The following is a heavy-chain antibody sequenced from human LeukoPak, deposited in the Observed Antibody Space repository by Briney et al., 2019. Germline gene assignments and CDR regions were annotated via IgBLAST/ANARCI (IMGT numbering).Heavy chain of an antibody. Sequence: ASVKVSCKTSGYTSDFMKYGVAWVRQAPGQGLEWMGWINPDSGHANYAQKLQGRVTMTTDTSTSTAYMELRSLKSDDTAMYYCMRDLGGAVVGTIPLFDYWGQGTLVTVSS. CDR3: MRDLGGAVVGTIPLFDY. CDR2: INPDSGHA. J-gene: IGHJ4*02. CDR1: GYTSDFMKYG. D-gene: IGHD6-13*01. V-gene: IGHV1-18*01.